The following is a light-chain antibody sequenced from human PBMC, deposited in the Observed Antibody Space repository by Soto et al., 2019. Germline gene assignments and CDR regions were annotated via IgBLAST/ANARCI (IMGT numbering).Light chain of an antibody. J-gene: IGKJ5*01. CDR1: QNVSSY. CDR3: QQRSNWPIT. Sequence: EIVLTQSPATLSLSPGERATLSCRARQNVSSYLAWYQQKPGQAPRLLIYDASNRATGIPARFSGSGSGTDFTLTISILEPEDFAVYYCQQRSNWPITFGQGTRLEIK. V-gene: IGKV3-11*01. CDR2: DAS.